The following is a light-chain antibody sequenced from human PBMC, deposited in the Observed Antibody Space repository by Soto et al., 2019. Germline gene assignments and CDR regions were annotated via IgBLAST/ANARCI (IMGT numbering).Light chain of an antibody. V-gene: IGKV3-11*01. CDR1: QSVSSY. CDR2: DAS. Sequence: EIVLTQSPATLSLSPGERATLSCRASQSVSSYLAWYQQKPGQAPRLLIYDASNRATGIPARFSGSWSGTDFTLTIGSLEPEDFAVYYCQQRSNWPPGFTFGPGTKVDIK. J-gene: IGKJ3*01. CDR3: QQRSNWPPGFT.